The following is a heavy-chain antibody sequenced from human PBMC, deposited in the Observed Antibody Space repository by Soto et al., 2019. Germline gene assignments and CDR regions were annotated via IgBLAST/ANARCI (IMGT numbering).Heavy chain of an antibody. CDR1: GYTFTTYD. Sequence: QVQLVQSGAEVKKPGASVKVSCKASGYTFTTYDISWVRQAPGQGLEWMGRISTYNGNTNYPQSLQGRLTMTTDTSTTTAYMEXRSLRSDXTXVXXXARDPYHVLMVNAPNLYGMDVWGQGTTVTVSS. V-gene: IGHV1-18*01. J-gene: IGHJ6*02. CDR2: ISTYNGNT. D-gene: IGHD2-8*01. CDR3: ARDPYHVLMVNAPNLYGMDV.